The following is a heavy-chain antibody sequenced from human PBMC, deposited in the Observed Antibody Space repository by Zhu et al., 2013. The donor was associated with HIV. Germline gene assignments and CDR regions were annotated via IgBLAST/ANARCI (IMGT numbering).Heavy chain of an antibody. J-gene: IGHJ4*02. CDR1: GGTFSSYA. V-gene: IGHV1-69*06. D-gene: IGHD6-19*01. Sequence: QVQLVQSGAEVKKPGSSVKVSCKASGGTFSSYAISWVRQAPGQGLEWMGGIIPIFGTANYAQKFQGRVTITADKSTSTAYMELSSLRSEDTAVYYCAIIPNGGNKYSSGWFGFDYWGQGTLVTVSS. CDR2: IIPIFGTA. CDR3: AIIPNGGNKYSSGWFGFDY.